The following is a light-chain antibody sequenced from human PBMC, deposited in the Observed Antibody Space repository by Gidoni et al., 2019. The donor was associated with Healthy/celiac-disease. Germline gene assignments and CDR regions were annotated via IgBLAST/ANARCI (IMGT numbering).Light chain of an antibody. CDR1: QSVRTN. J-gene: IGKJ4*01. V-gene: IGKV3-15*01. CDR2: GAS. Sequence: IVLTQSPATLSVSPGERAPLSCRASQSVRTNLAWYQQKPGQAPRLLSYGASTRATGIPARFSGSGYVTEFTLTISSLQSEDFAVYYCQQYNNWPLTFGGGTKVEIK. CDR3: QQYNNWPLT.